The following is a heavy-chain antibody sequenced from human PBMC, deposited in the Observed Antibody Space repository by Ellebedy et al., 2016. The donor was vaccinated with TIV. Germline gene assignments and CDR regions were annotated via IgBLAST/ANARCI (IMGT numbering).Heavy chain of an antibody. Sequence: GESLKISXAASGFTFSSYSMNWVRQAPGKGLEWVASISSSSSYIYYADSVKGRFTISRDNARNSLYLQMNSLRAEDTAVYYCAKEVDYDFWSGYPSYFDYWGQGTLVTVSS. CDR2: ISSSSSYI. V-gene: IGHV3-21*04. J-gene: IGHJ4*02. CDR3: AKEVDYDFWSGYPSYFDY. D-gene: IGHD3-3*01. CDR1: GFTFSSYS.